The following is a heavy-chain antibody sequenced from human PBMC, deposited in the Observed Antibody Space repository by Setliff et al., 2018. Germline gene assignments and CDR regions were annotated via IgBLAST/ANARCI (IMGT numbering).Heavy chain of an antibody. CDR3: STRKDYVVP. D-gene: IGHD4-17*01. J-gene: IGHJ3*01. CDR1: GFTFSDAW. CDR2: ITKKTDGGTI. Sequence: PGESLKISCAATGFTFSDAWMSWVRQAPGKGLEWVGRITKKTDGGTIDYAAPVRGRFTISRDDSKNTLYLQMNSLKTEDTAVYYCSTRKDYVVPWGQGTMVTVSS. V-gene: IGHV3-15*01.